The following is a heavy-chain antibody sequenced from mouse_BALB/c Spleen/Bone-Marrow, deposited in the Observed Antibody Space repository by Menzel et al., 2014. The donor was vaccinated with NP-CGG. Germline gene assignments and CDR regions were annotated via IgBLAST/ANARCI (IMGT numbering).Heavy chain of an antibody. D-gene: IGHD2-4*01. CDR1: GFSLTGYG. V-gene: IGHV2-6-7*01. CDR3: ARDSFLITRALDY. CDR2: IWGDGST. J-gene: IGHJ4*01. Sequence: QVQLKESGPGLVAPSQSLSITCTVSGFSLTGYGVSWVRLPPGKGLEWLGMIWGDGSTDYNSALKSRLSINKDNSKSQVFLKMNSLQTDDTARYYCARDSFLITRALDYWGQGTSVTVSS.